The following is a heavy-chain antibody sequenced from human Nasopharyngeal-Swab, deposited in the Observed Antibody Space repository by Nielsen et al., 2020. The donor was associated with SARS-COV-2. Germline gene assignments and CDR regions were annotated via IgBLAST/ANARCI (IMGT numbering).Heavy chain of an antibody. V-gene: IGHV1-24*01. CDR1: GYTLTESS. D-gene: IGHD3-10*01. J-gene: IGHJ5*02. Sequence: ASVNVSCKVSGYTLTESSMHWVRQAPGKGLEWMGGFDPEDGETIYAQKFQGRVTMTEDTSTDTANMELSSLRSEDTAVYYCATGGIVTSNCFDPWGQGTLVTVSS. CDR2: FDPEDGET. CDR3: ATGGIVTSNCFDP.